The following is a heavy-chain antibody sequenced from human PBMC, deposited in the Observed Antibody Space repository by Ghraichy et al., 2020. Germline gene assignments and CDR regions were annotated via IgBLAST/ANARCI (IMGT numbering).Heavy chain of an antibody. CDR2: INHSGST. D-gene: IGHD3-22*01. V-gene: IGHV4-34*01. J-gene: IGHJ4*02. CDR1: GGSFSGYY. Sequence: SETLSLTCAVYGGSFSGYYWSWIRQPPGKGLEWIGEINHSGSTNYNPSLKSRVTISVDTSKNQFSLKLSSVTAADTAVYYCARSYSSGYPSFYWGQGTLVTVSS. CDR3: ARSYSSGYPSFY.